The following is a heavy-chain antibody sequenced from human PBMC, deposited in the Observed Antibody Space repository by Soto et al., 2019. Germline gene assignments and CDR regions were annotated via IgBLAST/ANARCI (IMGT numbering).Heavy chain of an antibody. CDR1: GYTFTGYY. CDR3: ARSLSTIGARPDY. CDR2: INPNSGDA. Sequence: GASVKVSCKTSGYTFTGYYIHWVRQAPGQGLEWMGWINPNSGDAKYAQKFQGRVTMTRGPSTAYMQLSTLSSDDTAVYYCARSLSTIGARPDYWGQGTLVTVSS. V-gene: IGHV1-2*02. D-gene: IGHD6-6*01. J-gene: IGHJ4*02.